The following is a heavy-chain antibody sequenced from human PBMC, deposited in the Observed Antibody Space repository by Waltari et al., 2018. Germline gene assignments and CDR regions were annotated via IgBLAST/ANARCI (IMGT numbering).Heavy chain of an antibody. CDR2: ISKSGRVT. CDR1: GFAFRGFS. D-gene: IGHD6-13*01. V-gene: IGHV3-21*06. CDR3: NVELAEAGN. J-gene: IGHJ4*02. Sequence: EVHLVESGGGLVMPGGSLRVSFAASGFAFRGFSINWIRQSPGKGLEWVSSISKSGRVTEYADSVKGRFTFSRDNANNSVYLQMNSLRVEDTAVYYCNVELAEAGNWGQGTLVTVSP.